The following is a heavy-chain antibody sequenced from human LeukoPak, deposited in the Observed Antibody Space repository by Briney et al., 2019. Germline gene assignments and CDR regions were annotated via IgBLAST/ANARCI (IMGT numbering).Heavy chain of an antibody. CDR3: ARSPSRIRIIDY. CDR1: GVSISSYY. Sequence: SETLSLTCTVSGVSISSYYWSWIRQPPGKGLEWIGYIYYSGSTNYNPSLKSRVTISVDTSKNQFSLKLSSVTAADTAVYYCARSPSRIRIIDYWGQGTLVTVSS. V-gene: IGHV4-59*01. D-gene: IGHD2/OR15-2a*01. CDR2: IYYSGST. J-gene: IGHJ4*02.